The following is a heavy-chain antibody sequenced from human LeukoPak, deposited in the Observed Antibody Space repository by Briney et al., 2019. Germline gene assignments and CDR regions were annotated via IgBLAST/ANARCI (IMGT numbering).Heavy chain of an antibody. Sequence: PSQTLSLTCALSGGSISSDKWWNWVRQPPGKGLEWIGEIYQSGSTNYNPSLTSRVTISVDKYKNQFSLKLSSVTAAGTAVYYCARRKYYDSTGYYDYGGQGTLLTVSS. CDR3: ARRKYYDSTGYYDY. CDR2: IYQSGST. CDR1: GGSISSDKW. J-gene: IGHJ4*02. V-gene: IGHV4-4*02. D-gene: IGHD3-22*01.